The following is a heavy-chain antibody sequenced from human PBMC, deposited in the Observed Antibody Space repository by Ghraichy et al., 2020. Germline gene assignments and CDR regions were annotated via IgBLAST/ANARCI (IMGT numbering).Heavy chain of an antibody. CDR2: INAGNGNT. CDR1: GYTFTRHP. V-gene: IGHV1-3*01. Sequence: ASVKVSCKASGYTFTRHPMYWVRQAPGQRLEWMGWINAGNGNTKYSQKFQGRLTITRDTSASTAYMELSSLRSEDTAVYYCARHSDQYCSSTSCFATPWGQGTLVTVSS. D-gene: IGHD2-2*01. J-gene: IGHJ5*02. CDR3: ARHSDQYCSSTSCFATP.